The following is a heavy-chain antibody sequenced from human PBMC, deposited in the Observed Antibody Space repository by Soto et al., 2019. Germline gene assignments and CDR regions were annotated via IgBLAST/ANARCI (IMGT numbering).Heavy chain of an antibody. J-gene: IGHJ5*02. D-gene: IGHD1-26*01. CDR3: SRGRDPHKGGRT. V-gene: IGHV4-39*01. CDR2: IYYSGST. CDR1: GGSISGSIYY. Sequence: SETLSLTCTVSGGSISGSIYYGGWIRQPPGKGLEWIGSIYYSGSTYYNPSLKSRVTISVDTSKNQFSLKLTSVTAADTAVYFCSRGRDPHKGGRTWGQGTLVTVSS.